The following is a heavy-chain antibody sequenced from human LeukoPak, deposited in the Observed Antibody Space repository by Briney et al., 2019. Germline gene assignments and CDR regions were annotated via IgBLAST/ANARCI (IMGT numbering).Heavy chain of an antibody. CDR2: IHYSGNT. CDR1: GGSISSPAYY. Sequence: SETLSLTCTVSGGSISSPAYYWGWIRQPPGKGLEWIGSIHYSGNTYYNPSLKSRVTISADTSKNQFSLKLSSVTAADTAVYYCAGHVDGYYYYGMDVWGQGTTVTVSS. J-gene: IGHJ6*02. CDR3: AGHVDGYYYYGMDV. D-gene: IGHD2-15*01. V-gene: IGHV4-39*01.